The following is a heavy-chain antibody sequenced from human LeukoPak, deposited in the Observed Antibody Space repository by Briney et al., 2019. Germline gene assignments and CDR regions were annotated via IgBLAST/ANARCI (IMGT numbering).Heavy chain of an antibody. Sequence: ESLSLTCTVSGDSISAYYWSWVRQPPGKGLEWIAFVHKTGSINYNPSLKSRATISMDTSNSQISLHVNSVTAADTAVYYCTKYGGSPANYFDSWGRGTLVS. D-gene: IGHD1-26*01. CDR1: GDSISAYY. CDR3: TKYGGSPANYFDS. J-gene: IGHJ4*02. V-gene: IGHV4-59*08. CDR2: VHKTGSI.